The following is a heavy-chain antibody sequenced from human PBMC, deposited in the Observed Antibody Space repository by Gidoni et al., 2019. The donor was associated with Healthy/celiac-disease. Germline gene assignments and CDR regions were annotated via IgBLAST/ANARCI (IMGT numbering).Heavy chain of an antibody. CDR3: AKDGTDGYYYGMDV. Sequence: VQLVESGGGVVQPGGSLRLSCAASGFTFDDYAMHWVRQAPGKGLEWVSLISGDGGSTYYADAVKGRFTISRDNRKNSLYLQMNRLRTEDTALYYCAKDGTDGYYYGMDVWGQGTTVTVSS. V-gene: IGHV3-43*02. CDR1: GFTFDDYA. CDR2: ISGDGGST. J-gene: IGHJ6*02.